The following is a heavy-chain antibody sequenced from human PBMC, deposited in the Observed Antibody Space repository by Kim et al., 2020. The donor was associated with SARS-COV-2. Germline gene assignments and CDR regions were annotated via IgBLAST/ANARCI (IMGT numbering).Heavy chain of an antibody. Sequence: SETLSLTCAVYGGSFSGYYWSWIRQPPGKGLEWIGEINHSGSTNYNPSLKSRVTISVDTSKNQFSLKLSSVTAADTAVYYCARGRYYGSGSYPRWFDPWG. CDR2: INHSGST. CDR3: ARGRYYGSGSYPRWFDP. D-gene: IGHD3-10*01. J-gene: IGHJ5*02. V-gene: IGHV4-34*01. CDR1: GGSFSGYY.